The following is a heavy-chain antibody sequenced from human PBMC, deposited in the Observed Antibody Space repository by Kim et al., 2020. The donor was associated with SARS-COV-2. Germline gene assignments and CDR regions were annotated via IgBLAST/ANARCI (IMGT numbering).Heavy chain of an antibody. Sequence: SETLSLTCTVSGGSISSYYWSWIRQPAGKGLEWIGRIYTSGSTNYNPSLKSRVTMSVDTSKNQFSLKLSSVTAADTAVYYCARGYYGSSGYYHYFDYWGQGTLVTVSS. CDR1: GGSISSYY. J-gene: IGHJ4*02. V-gene: IGHV4-4*07. CDR3: ARGYYGSSGYYHYFDY. CDR2: IYTSGST. D-gene: IGHD3-22*01.